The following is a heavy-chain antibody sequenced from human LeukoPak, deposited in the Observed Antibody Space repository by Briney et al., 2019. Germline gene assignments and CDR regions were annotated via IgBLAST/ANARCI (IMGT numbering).Heavy chain of an antibody. J-gene: IGHJ4*02. V-gene: IGHV3-74*01. D-gene: IGHD3-16*01. CDR1: GFSFSNFW. CDR2: INSDGSTT. Sequence: PGGSLRLSCAASGFSFSNFWMAWVRQGPGKGLVWVSRINSDGSTTNYADSVKGRFTISRDNAKNTLYLQMNSLRAEDTAVYYCVRVDGGYWGQGTLVTVSS. CDR3: VRVDGGY.